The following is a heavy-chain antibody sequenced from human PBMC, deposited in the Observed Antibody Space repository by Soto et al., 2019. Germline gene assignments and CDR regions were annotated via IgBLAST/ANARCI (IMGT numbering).Heavy chain of an antibody. D-gene: IGHD3-22*01. CDR2: ISAYNGNT. V-gene: IGHV1-18*04. CDR1: GYTFTSYG. Sequence: GASVKVSCKASGYTFTSYGISWVRQAPGQGLEWMGWISAYNGNTNYAQKLQGRVTMTTDTSTSTACMELRSLRSDDTAVYYCARVAYDSSGYYYLDYWGQGTLVTVSS. CDR3: ARVAYDSSGYYYLDY. J-gene: IGHJ4*02.